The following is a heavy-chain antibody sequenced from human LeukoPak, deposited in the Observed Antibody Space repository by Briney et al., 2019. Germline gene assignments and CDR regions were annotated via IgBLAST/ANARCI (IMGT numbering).Heavy chain of an antibody. CDR3: ARGGWLRLYYFDY. Sequence: PSETLSLTCTVSGGSISSYYWSWIRQPTGKGLEWIGYIYDSGSTNYNPSLKSRVTISADTSKNQFSLKLSSVTVADTAVYYCARGGWLRLYYFDYWGQGTLVTVSS. CDR2: IYDSGST. CDR1: GGSISSYY. D-gene: IGHD5-12*01. J-gene: IGHJ4*02. V-gene: IGHV4-59*01.